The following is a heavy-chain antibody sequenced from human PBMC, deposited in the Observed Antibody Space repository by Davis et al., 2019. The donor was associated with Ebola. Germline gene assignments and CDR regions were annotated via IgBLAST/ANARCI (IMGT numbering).Heavy chain of an antibody. CDR2: IYYSGST. V-gene: IGHV4-61*01. CDR1: GGSVSSGSYY. D-gene: IGHD3-22*01. CDR3: ARSGYSTYYYYYMDV. Sequence: PSETLSLTCTVSGGSVSSGSYYRSWIRQPPGKGLEWIGYIYYSGSTNYNPSLKSRVTISVDTSKNQFSLKLSSVTAADTAVYYCARSGYSTYYYYYMDVWGKGTTVTVSS. J-gene: IGHJ6*03.